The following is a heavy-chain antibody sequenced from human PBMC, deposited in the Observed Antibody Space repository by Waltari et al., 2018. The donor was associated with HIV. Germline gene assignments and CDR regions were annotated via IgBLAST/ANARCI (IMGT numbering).Heavy chain of an antibody. CDR3: ARGVSMVRGVIAPDYYYYMDV. V-gene: IGHV3-30*01. Sequence: YADSVKGRFTISRDNSKNTVYLQMNSLRPEDTAVYYCARGVSMVRGVIAPDYYYYMDVWGKGTTVTVSS. J-gene: IGHJ6*03. D-gene: IGHD3-10*01.